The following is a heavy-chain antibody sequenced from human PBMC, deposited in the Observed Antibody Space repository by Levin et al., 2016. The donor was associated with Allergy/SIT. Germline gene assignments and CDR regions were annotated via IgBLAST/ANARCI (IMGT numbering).Heavy chain of an antibody. D-gene: IGHD5-12*01. V-gene: IGHV5-51*01. CDR3: ARCYSGYDQNDY. Sequence: VRQMPGKGLEWMGIIYPGDSDTRYSPSFQGQVTISADKSISTAYLQWSSLKASDTAMYYCARCYSGYDQNDYWGQGTLVTVSS. CDR2: IYPGDSDT. J-gene: IGHJ4*02.